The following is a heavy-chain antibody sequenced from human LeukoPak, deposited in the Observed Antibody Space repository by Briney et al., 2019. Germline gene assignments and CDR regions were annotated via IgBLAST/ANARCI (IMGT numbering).Heavy chain of an antibody. V-gene: IGHV3-33*01. CDR1: GFAFSSYG. CDR2: IWYDGSNK. CDR3: ARDSLDRVAVAGRRAFDI. J-gene: IGHJ3*02. D-gene: IGHD6-19*01. Sequence: GGSLRLSCAASGFAFSSYGMHWVRQAPGKGLEWVAVIWYDGSNKYYADSVKGRFTISRDNSKNTLYLQMNSLRAEDTAVYYCARDSLDRVAVAGRRAFDIWGQGTMVTVSS.